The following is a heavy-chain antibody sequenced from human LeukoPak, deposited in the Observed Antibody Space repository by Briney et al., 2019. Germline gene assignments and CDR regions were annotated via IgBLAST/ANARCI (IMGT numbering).Heavy chain of an antibody. CDR3: AREVEVRFLASHLDY. D-gene: IGHD3-3*01. CDR2: ISSSSSYI. V-gene: IGHV3-21*03. J-gene: IGHJ4*02. CDR1: GFTFSSYS. Sequence: GGSLRLSCAASGFTFSSYSMNWVRQAPGKGLEWVSSISSSSSYIYYADSVKGRFTISRDNAKNSLYLQMNSLRAEDTAVYYCAREVEVRFLASHLDYWGQGTLVTVSS.